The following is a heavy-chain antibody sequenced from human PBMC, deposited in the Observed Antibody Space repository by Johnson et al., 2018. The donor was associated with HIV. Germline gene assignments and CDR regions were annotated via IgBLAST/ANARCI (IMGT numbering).Heavy chain of an antibody. CDR1: GFTFSSYA. CDR2: ISHDGGNN. D-gene: IGHD6-19*01. CDR3: ARSSGWYGVAAFDI. Sequence: VQVVESGGGVVQPGRSLRLSCAASGFTFSSYAIHWVRQAPGKGLEWVALISHDGGNNYYADSVRGRFTISRDNSKNTLYLQMNSLRAADTAVYYCARSSGWYGVAAFDIWGQGTMVTVSS. J-gene: IGHJ3*02. V-gene: IGHV3-30*04.